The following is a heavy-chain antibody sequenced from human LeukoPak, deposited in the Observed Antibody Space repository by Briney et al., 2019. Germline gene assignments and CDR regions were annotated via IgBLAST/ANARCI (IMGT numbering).Heavy chain of an antibody. J-gene: IGHJ4*02. Sequence: PGGSLRLSCVASGFTFSTYAMSWVRQAPGKGLEWVSGISAGAGSTYYADSVKGRFTISRDNSKNTLYLQMNSLRAEDTAVYYCAKQHDDYVWCSDYWGQGTLVTVSS. CDR1: GFTFSTYA. V-gene: IGHV3-23*01. D-gene: IGHD3-16*01. CDR3: AKQHDDYVWCSDY. CDR2: ISAGAGST.